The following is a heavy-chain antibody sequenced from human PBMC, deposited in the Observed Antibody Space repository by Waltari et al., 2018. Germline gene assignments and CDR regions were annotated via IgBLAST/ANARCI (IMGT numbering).Heavy chain of an antibody. V-gene: IGHV1-69*05. Sequence: QVQLVQSGAEVKKPGSSVKVSCTASGCPFSSYAIRWVRPAPGQGLEWMGGIIPIFGTANYAQKFQGRVTITTDESTSTAYMELSSLRSEDTAVYYCARPSGSYGPDDAFDIWGQGTMVTVSS. CDR1: GCPFSSYA. J-gene: IGHJ3*02. CDR3: ARPSGSYGPDDAFDI. D-gene: IGHD1-26*01. CDR2: IIPIFGTA.